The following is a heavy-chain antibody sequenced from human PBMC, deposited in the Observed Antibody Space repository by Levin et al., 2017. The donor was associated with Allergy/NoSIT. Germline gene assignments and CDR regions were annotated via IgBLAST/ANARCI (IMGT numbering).Heavy chain of an antibody. CDR1: GFTFSSYA. V-gene: IGHV3-30*18. J-gene: IGHJ5*02. D-gene: IGHD1-1*01. CDR2: ISYDGSNQ. CDR3: AKDRGSLWRVQNHYLDP. Sequence: GESLKISCAASGFTFSSYAMHWVRQAPGQGLEWVALISYDGSNQYYAGSVKGRFTVSRDNSKKTPFLQMNSLRAEDTAVYYCAKDRGSLWRVQNHYLDPWGQGTLVTVSS.